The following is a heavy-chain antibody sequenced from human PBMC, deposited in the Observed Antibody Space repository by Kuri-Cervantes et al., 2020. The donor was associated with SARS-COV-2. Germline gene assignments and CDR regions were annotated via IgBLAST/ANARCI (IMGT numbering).Heavy chain of an antibody. Sequence: GGSLRLSCKGSGYSFTSYWIGWVRQMPGKGLEWMEIIYPGDSDTRYSPSFQGQVTISADKSISTAFLQWSSLKASDTAMYYCARRAYGEQVDYYYMDVWGKGTTVTVSS. CDR1: GYSFTSYW. V-gene: IGHV5-51*01. CDR2: IYPGDSDT. CDR3: ARRAYGEQVDYYYMDV. J-gene: IGHJ6*03. D-gene: IGHD4-17*01.